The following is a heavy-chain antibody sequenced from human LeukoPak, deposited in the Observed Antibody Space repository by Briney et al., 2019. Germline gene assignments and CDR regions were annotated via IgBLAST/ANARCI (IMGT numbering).Heavy chain of an antibody. J-gene: IGHJ5*02. D-gene: IGHD6-19*01. Sequence: GGSLGLACAASGFIFGSHGMHRARRAPGKGLDWVAVIGDDGDKEYYADSVKGRFTISGDNSKNTLYLQMNSRRAEDTALYYCPRDVRGAGTVGWFDPWGRGTGVPVS. CDR1: GFIFGSHG. CDR3: PRDVRGAGTVGWFDP. CDR2: IGDDGDKE. V-gene: IGHV3-33*01.